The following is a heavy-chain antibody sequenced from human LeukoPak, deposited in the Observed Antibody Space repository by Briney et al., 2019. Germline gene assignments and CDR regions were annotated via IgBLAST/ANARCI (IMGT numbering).Heavy chain of an antibody. D-gene: IGHD2-8*01. Sequence: ASVKVSCKASGYTFTSYGISWVRQAPGQWLEWMGWISAYNGNTNYAQKLQGRVTMTTDTSMSTAYMELRSLRSDDTAVYYCARGDCTNGVCYYMDVWGKGTTVTVSS. V-gene: IGHV1-18*01. CDR3: ARGDCTNGVCYYMDV. CDR1: GYTFTSYG. J-gene: IGHJ6*03. CDR2: ISAYNGNT.